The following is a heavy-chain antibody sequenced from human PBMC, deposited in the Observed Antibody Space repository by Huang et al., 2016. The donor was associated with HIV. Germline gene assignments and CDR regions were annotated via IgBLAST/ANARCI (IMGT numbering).Heavy chain of an antibody. CDR3: AKESIMGFGVATFDS. D-gene: IGHD3-3*01. V-gene: IGHV3-23*01. CDR1: GFTFSGSA. Sequence: EVQLLESGGGLVQPGGSLRLSCSASGFTFSGSALSWVRQAPGKGLEWVSSITGLGGNAYYADSVKGRFTISRDDSKNTLLLQVNGLRAEDTAIYYCAKESIMGFGVATFDSWGQGALVTVSS. CDR2: ITGLGGNA. J-gene: IGHJ4*02.